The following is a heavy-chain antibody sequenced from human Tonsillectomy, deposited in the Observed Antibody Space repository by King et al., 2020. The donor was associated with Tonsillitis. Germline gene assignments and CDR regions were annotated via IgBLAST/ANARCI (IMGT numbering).Heavy chain of an antibody. Sequence: QLVQSGAEVKKPGSSVKVSCEASGGTFSSYDISWVRQAPGQGLEWMGRSIPILGITNYAQKCQGRVTLTADKSTSTAYMELSSLRSDDTAVYYCARVGVAAAGFFDSWGQGTLVTVSS. J-gene: IGHJ4*02. CDR3: ARVGVAAAGFFDS. CDR2: SIPILGIT. CDR1: GGTFSSYD. D-gene: IGHD6-13*01. V-gene: IGHV1-69*09.